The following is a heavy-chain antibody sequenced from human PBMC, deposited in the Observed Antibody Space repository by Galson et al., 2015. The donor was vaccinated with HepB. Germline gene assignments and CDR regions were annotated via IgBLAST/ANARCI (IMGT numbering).Heavy chain of an antibody. J-gene: IGHJ4*02. CDR1: GFAFNSHH. CDR3: VKEQTNHYFDY. D-gene: IGHD1-14*01. CDR2: ISFDGSNE. Sequence: LRLSCAASGFAFNSHHMHWVRQAPGQGLEWVAAISFDGSNEFYADSVKGRFTVSRDNSKSMLYLRMSSLRFEDTALYYCVKEQTNHYFDYWGQGTLITVSS. V-gene: IGHV3-30*04.